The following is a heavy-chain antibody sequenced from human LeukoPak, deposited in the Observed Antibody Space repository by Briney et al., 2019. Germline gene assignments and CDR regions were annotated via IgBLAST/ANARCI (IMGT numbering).Heavy chain of an antibody. D-gene: IGHD1-26*01. CDR1: GYTFTSYY. V-gene: IGHV1-46*01. CDR2: INPSGGNT. CDR3: ARDRGSYCYDY. Sequence: ASVKVSCKASGYTFTSYYMHWVRQAPGQGLEWMGIINPSGGNTNYAQKLQGRVTMTTDTSTSTAYTELRSLRSDDTAVYYCARDRGSYCYDYWGQGTLVTVSS. J-gene: IGHJ4*02.